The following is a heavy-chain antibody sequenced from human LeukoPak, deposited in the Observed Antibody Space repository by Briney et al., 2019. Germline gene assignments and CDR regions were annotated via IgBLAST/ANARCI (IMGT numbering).Heavy chain of an antibody. CDR1: GYSFTSYW. J-gene: IGHJ6*03. CDR3: ARHIGDSSGWGLYHYYMDV. D-gene: IGHD6-19*01. V-gene: IGHV5-51*01. CDR2: IFPGDSDT. Sequence: GESLKISCKGSGYSFTSYWIGWVRQMPGKGLEWMGIIFPGDSDTRYSPSFQGQVTVSADKSISTAYPQWISLKGSDTAMYYCARHIGDSSGWGLYHYYMDVWGKGTTVNISS.